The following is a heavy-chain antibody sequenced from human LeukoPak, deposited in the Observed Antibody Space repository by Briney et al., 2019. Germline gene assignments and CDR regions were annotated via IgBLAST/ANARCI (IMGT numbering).Heavy chain of an antibody. CDR3: AKDRSWNDVDAFDI. J-gene: IGHJ3*02. Sequence: QAGGSLRLSCAASGFTFSSYSMNWVRQAPGKGLEWVANIKQDGSEKYYVDSVKGRFTISRDNAKNSMYLQMNSLRAEDTAVYYCAKDRSWNDVDAFDIWGQGTMVTVSS. D-gene: IGHD1-1*01. CDR2: IKQDGSEK. V-gene: IGHV3-7*03. CDR1: GFTFSSYS.